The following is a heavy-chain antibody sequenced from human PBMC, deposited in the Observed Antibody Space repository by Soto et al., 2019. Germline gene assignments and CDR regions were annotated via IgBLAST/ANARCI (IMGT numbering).Heavy chain of an antibody. CDR2: IIPILGIA. CDR3: ARGARFGYFDWLLN. V-gene: IGHV1-69*04. Sequence: ASVKVSCKASGGTFSSYAISWVRQAPGQGLEWMGRIIPILGIANYAQKFQGRVTITADKSTSTAYMELSSLRSEDTAVYYCARGARFGYFDWLLNWGQGTLVTVSS. CDR1: GGTFSSYA. J-gene: IGHJ4*02. D-gene: IGHD3-9*01.